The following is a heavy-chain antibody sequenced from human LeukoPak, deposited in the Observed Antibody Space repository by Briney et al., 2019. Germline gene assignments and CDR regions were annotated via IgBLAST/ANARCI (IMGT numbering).Heavy chain of an antibody. CDR2: IGTAGNT. CDR1: GFTFSSHD. D-gene: IGHD6-19*01. J-gene: IGHJ4*02. Sequence: GASLRLSCAASGFTFSSHDMHWVRQPTGKGLEWGSVIGTAGNTYYTDSVKGRFTISRENAKNSLYLQMDNLRAEDTAVYYCARSKSYSSGWTDFDCWGQGTLVTVSS. CDR3: ARSKSYSSGWTDFDC. V-gene: IGHV3-13*01.